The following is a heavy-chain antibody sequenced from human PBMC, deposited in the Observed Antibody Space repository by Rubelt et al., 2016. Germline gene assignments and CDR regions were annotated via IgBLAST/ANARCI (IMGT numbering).Heavy chain of an antibody. CDR3: ARLVRGALRFFDC. Sequence: QQHLQESGSGLIKPSQTLSLPCVVSGDSVSSGSYSWTWIRQPPGKGLEFIGYVFHSGNSYYNLSLTNRLTISVDKSKNHFCLGRGSATAADTAAYYGARLVRGALRFFDCWGQGRLVTVSS. CDR1: GDSVSSGSYS. D-gene: IGHD3-10*01. CDR2: VFHSGNS. V-gene: IGHV4-30-2*01. J-gene: IGHJ4*02.